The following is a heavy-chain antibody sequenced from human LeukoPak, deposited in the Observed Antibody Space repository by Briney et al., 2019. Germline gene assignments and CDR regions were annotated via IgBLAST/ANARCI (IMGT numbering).Heavy chain of an antibody. V-gene: IGHV3-48*03. CDR3: ARASRRGDDKLFGYYYGMDV. J-gene: IGHJ6*02. CDR2: ISSSGSTI. CDR1: GFTFSSYE. D-gene: IGHD2-21*02. Sequence: PGGSLRLSCAASGFTFSSYEMNWVRQAPGKGLEWVSYISSSGSTIYYADSVKGRFTISRDNAKNSLYLQMNSLRAEDTAVYYCARASRRGDDKLFGYYYGMDVWGQGTTVTVSS.